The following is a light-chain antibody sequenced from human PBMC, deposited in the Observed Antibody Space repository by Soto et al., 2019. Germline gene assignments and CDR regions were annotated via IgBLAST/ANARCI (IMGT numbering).Light chain of an antibody. CDR1: SSDVGGYIY. J-gene: IGLJ1*01. CDR2: DVN. CDR3: YSHDGRYTED. Sequence: QSVLTQPRSVSGSPGLPVAISCTGTSSDVGGYIYVSWYQQHPGKAPKVLIFDVNKWPSGVPDRFSGSKSGNTPSPTISRRQDDHEPDSSCYSHDGRYTEDFGTGTKGTV. V-gene: IGLV2-11*01.